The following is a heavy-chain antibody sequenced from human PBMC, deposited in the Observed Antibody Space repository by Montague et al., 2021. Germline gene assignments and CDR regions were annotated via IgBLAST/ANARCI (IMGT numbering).Heavy chain of an antibody. CDR1: GYTFSTYW. D-gene: IGHD1-14*01. CDR3: AIPGRDGFDV. J-gene: IGHJ3*01. V-gene: IGHV3-7*03. Sequence: SLRLSCAGSGYTFSTYWMNWVRQVPGKGLEWVANIKFDGSEKCYVDSAKGRFTISRDNAKSSLYLEMNSLRAEDTAVYYCAIPGRDGFDVWGRGTVVTVSS. CDR2: IKFDGSEK.